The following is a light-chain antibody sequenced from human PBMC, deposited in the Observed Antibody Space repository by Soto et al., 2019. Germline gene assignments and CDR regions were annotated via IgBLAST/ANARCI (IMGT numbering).Light chain of an antibody. Sequence: QSALTQPASVYGSPGQSIPISSTGTSSDVGGFNSVSWYQLRPGTAPKLILYDVVDRPSGVSYRFSGSKSGNTASLTISGLQAADEADYFCSSYTSTMTNVFGSGTKVTVL. J-gene: IGLJ1*01. CDR1: SSDVGGFNS. V-gene: IGLV2-14*03. CDR2: DVV. CDR3: SSYTSTMTNV.